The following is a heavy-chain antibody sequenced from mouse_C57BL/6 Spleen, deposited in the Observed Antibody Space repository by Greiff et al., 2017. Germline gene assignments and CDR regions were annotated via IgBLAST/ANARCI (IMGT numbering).Heavy chain of an antibody. Sequence: ESGPGLVKPSQSLSLTCSVTGYSITSGYYWNWIRQFPGNKLEWMGYISYDGSNNYNPSLKNRISITRDTSKNQFFLKLNSVTTEDTATYYCARDYGSSPWFAYWCQGTLVTVSA. D-gene: IGHD1-1*01. CDR3: ARDYGSSPWFAY. CDR2: ISYDGSN. V-gene: IGHV3-6*01. CDR1: GYSITSGYY. J-gene: IGHJ3*01.